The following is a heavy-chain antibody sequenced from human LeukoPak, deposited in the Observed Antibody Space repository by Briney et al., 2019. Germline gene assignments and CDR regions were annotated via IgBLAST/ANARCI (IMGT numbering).Heavy chain of an antibody. CDR2: IYYSGST. CDR1: GGSISSSSYY. V-gene: IGHV4-39*01. Sequence: TSETLSLTCTVSGGSISSSSYYWGWIRQPPGKGLEWIGSIYYSGSTYYNPSLKSRVTISVDTSKNQFSLKLSSVTAADTAVYYCARQAWNYSSGRGSWGQGTLVTVSS. CDR3: ARQAWNYSSGRGS. D-gene: IGHD6-19*01. J-gene: IGHJ4*02.